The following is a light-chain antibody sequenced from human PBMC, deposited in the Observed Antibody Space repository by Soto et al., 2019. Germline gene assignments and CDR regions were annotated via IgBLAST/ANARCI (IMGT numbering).Light chain of an antibody. J-gene: IGLJ2*01. CDR1: SSNIGAGYD. V-gene: IGLV1-40*01. CDR3: QSYDSSLSGTVV. Sequence: QSVLTQPPSVSGAPGQRVTISCTGSSSNIGAGYDVHWYQQLPGTAPKLLIYGNSNRPSGVPDRFSGSKSGTSASLAITGLQAKDEADYYFQSYDSSLSGTVVFGGGTKLTVL. CDR2: GNS.